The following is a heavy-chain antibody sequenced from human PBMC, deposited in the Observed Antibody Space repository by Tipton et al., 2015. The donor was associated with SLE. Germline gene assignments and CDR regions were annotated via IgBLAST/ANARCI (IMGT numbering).Heavy chain of an antibody. V-gene: IGHV3-23*03. Sequence: GSLRLSCTASGFTFNTYAMSWVRQAPGRGLEWVSSVYGGNGDTLYADSMKGRFTTSRDNSKNTLYLEVNSLRHEDTAVYYCARDGTDCGGDCYFDWHFDLWGRGTLVTVSS. CDR3: ARDGTDCGGDCYFDWHFDL. CDR2: VYGGNGDT. D-gene: IGHD2-21*01. CDR1: GFTFNTYA. J-gene: IGHJ2*01.